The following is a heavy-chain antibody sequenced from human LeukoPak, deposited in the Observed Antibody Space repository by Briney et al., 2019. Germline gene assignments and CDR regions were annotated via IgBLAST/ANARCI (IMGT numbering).Heavy chain of an antibody. J-gene: IGHJ4*02. Sequence: SETLSLTCAVYGGSLNTYYWSWIRQPPGKALEWIGQINRYGSANYNPSLKSRVAISLDTSKNQFSLKVTSVTAADTAVYYCARDSPYSPHDSWGQGTLVTVS. D-gene: IGHD4-11*01. V-gene: IGHV4-34*01. CDR2: INRYGSA. CDR3: ARDSPYSPHDS. CDR1: GGSLNTYY.